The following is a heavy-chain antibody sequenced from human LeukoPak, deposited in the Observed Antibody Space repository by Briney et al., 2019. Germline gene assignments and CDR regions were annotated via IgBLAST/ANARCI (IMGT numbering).Heavy chain of an antibody. V-gene: IGHV1-18*01. CDR2: ISAYTGNT. CDR1: GYPFTSNG. Sequence: GASVKVSCKASGYPFTSNGITWVRQAPGQGPEWMGWISAYTGNTNYAQKFQGRVSMTTGTSTTTAYMELRSLRSDDTAVYYCARSYSSSSNFDYWGQGTLVTVSS. J-gene: IGHJ4*02. D-gene: IGHD6-6*01. CDR3: ARSYSSSSNFDY.